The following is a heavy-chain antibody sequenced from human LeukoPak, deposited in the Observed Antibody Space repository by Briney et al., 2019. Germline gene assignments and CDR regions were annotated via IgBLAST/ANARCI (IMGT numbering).Heavy chain of an antibody. V-gene: IGHV1-18*01. CDR2: ISTFKGDT. J-gene: IGHJ3*02. CDR1: GYTFISYA. CDR3: ARVSAYYPDAFDI. D-gene: IGHD3-10*01. Sequence: ASVKVSCKTSGYTFISYAISWVRQAPGQGLEWMGWISTFKGDTKYAQKFQDRVSMTTDTSTSTAHLELRSLRSDDTAVYYCARVSAYYPDAFDIWGQGTMVTVSS.